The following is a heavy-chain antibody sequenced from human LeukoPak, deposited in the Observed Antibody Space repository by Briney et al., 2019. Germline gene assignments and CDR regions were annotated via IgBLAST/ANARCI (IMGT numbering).Heavy chain of an antibody. V-gene: IGHV1-46*01. CDR2: SMSSGGST. Sequence: ASEKVSCKASGSTFTINNIHCVRQTPQHPLEGWGGSMSSGGSTSYAQKFQGRVTITMDTSTSTVYMELRSLRAEDTAVYYCARVGSGTSVDVWGQGTLVTVSS. CDR3: ARVGSGTSVDV. J-gene: IGHJ4*02. D-gene: IGHD1-26*01. CDR1: GSTFTINN.